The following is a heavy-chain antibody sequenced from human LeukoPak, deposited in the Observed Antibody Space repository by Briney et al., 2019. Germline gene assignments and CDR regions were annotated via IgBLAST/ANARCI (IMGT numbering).Heavy chain of an antibody. J-gene: IGHJ4*02. CDR3: ATYPGYCSGGSCYFVY. Sequence: SVKVSCKASGGTFSSYAISWVRQAPGQGLEWMGRIIPIFGIANYAQKFQGRVTITADKSTSTAYMELSSLRSEDTAVYYCATYPGYCSGGSCYFVYWGQGTLVTVSS. CDR1: GGTFSSYA. D-gene: IGHD2-15*01. V-gene: IGHV1-69*04. CDR2: IIPIFGIA.